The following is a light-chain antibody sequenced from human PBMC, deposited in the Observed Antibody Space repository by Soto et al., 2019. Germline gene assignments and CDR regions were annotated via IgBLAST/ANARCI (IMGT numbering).Light chain of an antibody. Sequence: EIVLTQSPGALSLSPGERATLSCRASQSVSDNYLAWYQQKPGQAPRLLIYGASIRDTGIPDRFSGSGSGADCTLTISSRKPEDFAVYYCQQYGGSSRVSFGGGTKVEIK. V-gene: IGKV3-20*01. CDR1: QSVSDNY. CDR2: GAS. J-gene: IGKJ4*01. CDR3: QQYGGSSRVS.